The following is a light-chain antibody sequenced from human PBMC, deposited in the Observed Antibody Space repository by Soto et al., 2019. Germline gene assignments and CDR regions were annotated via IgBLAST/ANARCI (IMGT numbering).Light chain of an antibody. CDR3: QLYCSSPPYT. Sequence: MVLTQSPGTLSLSPGERATLSCRASQSVYSTYVDCYQQKPGQAPSLLIYGASSRATGIPDRFSCSGSGTGFTLTITRLEPDDLAVYYCQLYCSSPPYTFGQGTKLESK. J-gene: IGKJ2*01. V-gene: IGKV3-20*01. CDR1: QSVYSTY. CDR2: GAS.